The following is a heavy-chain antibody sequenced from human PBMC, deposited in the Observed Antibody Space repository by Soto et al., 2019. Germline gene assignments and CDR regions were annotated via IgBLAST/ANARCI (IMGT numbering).Heavy chain of an antibody. D-gene: IGHD3-10*01. CDR1: GGSFSGYY. V-gene: IGHV4-34*01. Sequence: QVQLQQWGAGLLKPSETLSLTCAVYGGSFSGYYWSWIRQPPGKGLEWIGEINHSGSTNYHPSLTSRVTISVDTSKNQFSLKLSSVTAADTAVYYCARARRYGSGSYYNGYYFDYWGQGTLVTVSS. CDR3: ARARRYGSGSYYNGYYFDY. J-gene: IGHJ4*02. CDR2: INHSGST.